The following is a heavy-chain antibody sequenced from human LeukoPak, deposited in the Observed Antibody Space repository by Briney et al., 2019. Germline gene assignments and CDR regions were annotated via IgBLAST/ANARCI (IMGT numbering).Heavy chain of an antibody. CDR3: ARGGFGELFSSDY. V-gene: IGHV1-69*05. J-gene: IGHJ4*02. CDR2: IIPIFGTA. D-gene: IGHD3-10*01. CDR1: GGTFSSYA. Sequence: SVKVSCKASGGTFSSYAISWVRQAPGQGLEWMGRIIPIFGTANYAQKFQGRVTITTDESTSTAYMELSSLRSEDTAVYYCARGGFGELFSSDYWGQGTLVTVSS.